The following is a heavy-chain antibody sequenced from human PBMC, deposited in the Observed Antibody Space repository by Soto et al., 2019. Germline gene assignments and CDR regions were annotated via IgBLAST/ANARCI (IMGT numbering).Heavy chain of an antibody. Sequence: QVQLVESGGGVVQPGRSLRLSCAASGFTFSSYAMHWVRQAPGKGLEWVAVISYDGSNKYYADSVKGRFTISRDNSKNTLYLQMNSLRAEDTAVYYCARDNGLCGYYYYGMDVWGQGTTVTVSS. CDR2: ISYDGSNK. CDR3: ARDNGLCGYYYYGMDV. V-gene: IGHV3-30-3*01. CDR1: GFTFSSYA. J-gene: IGHJ6*02. D-gene: IGHD2-21*01.